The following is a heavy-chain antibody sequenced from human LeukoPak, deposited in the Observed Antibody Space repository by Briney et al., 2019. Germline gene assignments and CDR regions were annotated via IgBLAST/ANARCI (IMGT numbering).Heavy chain of an antibody. D-gene: IGHD6-13*01. CDR3: AREGRAYSSSWWDY. V-gene: IGHV3-21*01. CDR1: GFTFSSYS. J-gene: IGHJ4*02. CDR2: ISSSSSYI. Sequence: GGSLRLSCAASGFTFSSYSMNWVRQAPGKGLEWVSSISSSSSYIYYADSVKGRFTISRDNAKNSLYLQMNSLRAEDTAVYYCAREGRAYSSSWWDYWGQGTLVTVSS.